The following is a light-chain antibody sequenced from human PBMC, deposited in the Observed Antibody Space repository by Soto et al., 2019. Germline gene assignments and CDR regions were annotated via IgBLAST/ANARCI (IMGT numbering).Light chain of an antibody. CDR1: QTFSGY. CDR3: QQRSSWPLT. Sequence: EIVLTQSPATLSLSPGERATLSCRASQTFSGYLVWYQQKPGQAPRLLIFGASNRATGVPARFSASGSGTDFTLTISSLEPEDFAVYYCQQRSSWPLTFGGGIRVEIK. CDR2: GAS. J-gene: IGKJ4*01. V-gene: IGKV3-11*01.